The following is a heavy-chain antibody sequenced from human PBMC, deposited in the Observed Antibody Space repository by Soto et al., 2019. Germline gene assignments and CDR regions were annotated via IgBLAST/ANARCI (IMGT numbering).Heavy chain of an antibody. CDR3: ASAAVTAPDY. CDR1: GFTVNNKY. V-gene: IGHV3-53*01. CDR2: IYSGGST. Sequence: EVQLVESGGGLIQSGGSLRLSCAASGFTVNNKYMTWVRQAPGKGLEWVSVIYSGGSTYYADSVKGRFTISRDNSKNTLYLQMNSLRAEDTAVYYCASAAVTAPDYWGQGTLVTVSS. J-gene: IGHJ4*02. D-gene: IGHD2-21*02.